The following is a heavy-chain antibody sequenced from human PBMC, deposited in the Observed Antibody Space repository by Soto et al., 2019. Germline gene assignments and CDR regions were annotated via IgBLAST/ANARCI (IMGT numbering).Heavy chain of an antibody. CDR3: ARDDEGYGMDV. V-gene: IGHV3-33*01. J-gene: IGHJ6*02. Sequence: GGSLRLSCAASGFTFSSYGMHWVRQAPGKGLEWVAVIWYDGSNKYYADSVKGRFTISRDNSKNTLYLQMNSLRAEDTAVYYCARDDEGYGMDVWGQGTTVTVSS. CDR2: IWYDGSNK. CDR1: GFTFSSYG.